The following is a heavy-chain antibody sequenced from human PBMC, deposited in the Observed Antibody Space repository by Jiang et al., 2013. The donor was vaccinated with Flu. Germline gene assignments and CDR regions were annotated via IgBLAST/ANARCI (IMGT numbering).Heavy chain of an antibody. CDR1: GFTFSSYA. D-gene: IGHD3-22*01. CDR2: ISYDGSNK. CDR3: ARDGTYYYDSRGIQYYFDY. Sequence: QLVESGGGVVQPGRSLRLSCAASGFTFSSYAMHWVRQAPGKGLEWVAVISYDGSNKYYADSVKGRFTISRDNSKNTLYLQMNSLRAEDTAVYYCARDGTYYYDSRGIQYYFDYWGQGTLVTVSS. V-gene: IGHV3-30*04. J-gene: IGHJ4*02.